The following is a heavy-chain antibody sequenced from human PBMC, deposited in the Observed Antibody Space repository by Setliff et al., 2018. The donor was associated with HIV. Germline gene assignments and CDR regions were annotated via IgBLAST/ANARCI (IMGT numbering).Heavy chain of an antibody. CDR1: GGTFSSYA. J-gene: IGHJ4*02. Sequence: GASVKVSCKASGGTFSSYAISWVRQAPGQGLEWMGWIAGHNGDTKYDQMLQGRVTVAADISTSTVYMELRSLRSDDTAMYYCVRDDNYFDTTGYYPYFDYWGQGTQVTVSS. CDR2: IAGHNGDT. V-gene: IGHV1-18*01. D-gene: IGHD3-22*01. CDR3: VRDDNYFDTTGYYPYFDY.